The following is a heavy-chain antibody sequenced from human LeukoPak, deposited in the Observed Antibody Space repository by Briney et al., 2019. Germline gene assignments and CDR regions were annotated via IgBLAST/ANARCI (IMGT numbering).Heavy chain of an antibody. CDR3: ATGDADSDY. J-gene: IGHJ4*02. D-gene: IGHD7-27*01. CDR1: GFIFSNYP. CDR2: ASHIGNNK. V-gene: IGHV3-30-3*01. Sequence: PGRSLRLSCAASGFIFSNYPMHWVRQAPGKGLEWVAVASHIGNNKYYPNAVRGRFTISRDNSKNTLYLQMNSLRAEDTAVFYCATGDADSDYWGQGTLVTVSS.